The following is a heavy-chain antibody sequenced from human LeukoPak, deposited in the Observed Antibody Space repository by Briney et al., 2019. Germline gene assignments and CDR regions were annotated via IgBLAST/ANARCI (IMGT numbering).Heavy chain of an antibody. CDR1: GGSISNSDYY. J-gene: IGHJ6*03. CDR3: ALGSVPATYYYYYMDV. D-gene: IGHD2-2*01. Sequence: SETLSFTCTVSGGSISNSDYYWGWIRQPPGKGLEWIGSIYYTGSTYYNPSLKSRVTISVDTSKIQFSLKLTSVTAADTAVYYCALGSVPATYYYYYMDVWGKGTTVTVSS. CDR2: IYYTGST. V-gene: IGHV4-39*07.